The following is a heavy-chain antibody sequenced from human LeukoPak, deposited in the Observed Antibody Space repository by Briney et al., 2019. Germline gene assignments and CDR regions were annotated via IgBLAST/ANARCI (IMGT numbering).Heavy chain of an antibody. CDR2: ISSSSSYI. D-gene: IGHD3-9*01. J-gene: IGHJ4*02. CDR1: GFTFSSYS. CDR3: ASAIRYFDWLPNGYSDY. Sequence: GRSLRLSCAASGFTFSSYSMNWVRQAPGKGLEWVSSISSSSSYIYYADSVKGRFTISRDNAKNSLYLQMNSLRAEDTAVYYCASAIRYFDWLPNGYSDYWGQGTLVTVSS. V-gene: IGHV3-21*01.